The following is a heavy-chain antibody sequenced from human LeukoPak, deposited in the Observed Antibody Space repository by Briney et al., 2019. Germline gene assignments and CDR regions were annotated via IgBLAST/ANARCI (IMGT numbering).Heavy chain of an antibody. D-gene: IGHD6-25*01. CDR1: GFTFGTYW. CDR2: INPDGSST. V-gene: IGHV3-74*01. Sequence: PGGSLRLSCGASGFTFGTYWMHWVRQAPGKGLVWVSRINPDGSSTGYADSVRGRFTISRDNAKNTLYLQMNSLRAEDTAVYYCTKDSDAATGYWGQGTLVTVSS. J-gene: IGHJ4*02. CDR3: TKDSDAATGY.